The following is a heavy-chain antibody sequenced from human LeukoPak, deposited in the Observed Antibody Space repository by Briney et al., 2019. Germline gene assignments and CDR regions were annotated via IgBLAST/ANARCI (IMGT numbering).Heavy chain of an antibody. J-gene: IGHJ5*02. V-gene: IGHV3-21*01. D-gene: IGHD3-10*01. CDR2: ISGTSDYI. CDR1: GFIFNSYS. Sequence: GGSLRLSCAASGFIFNSYSMNWVRQAPGKGLEWVSSISGTSDYIYYADSVKGRFTISRDNAKNSLYLQMNSLRAEDTAVYYCARPLMYYYGSETYFWFDPWGQGTLVTVSS. CDR3: ARPLMYYYGSETYFWFDP.